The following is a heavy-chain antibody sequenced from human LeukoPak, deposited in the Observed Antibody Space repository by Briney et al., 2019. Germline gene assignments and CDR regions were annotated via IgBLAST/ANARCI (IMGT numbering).Heavy chain of an antibody. J-gene: IGHJ6*03. D-gene: IGHD2-15*01. CDR1: GGSMRNYY. CDR3: AREYTFSRRLGYCVKNNCYESAYYMDV. CDR2: IFTGGSA. Sequence: SETLSLTCTVSGGSMRNYYWSWIRQVAGKRLEWIGHIFTGGSANYNASLERRFTMSVDTSKKEISLELSSVTAADTAVYYCAREYTFSRRLGYCVKNNCYESAYYMDVWGKGTAVTVSS. V-gene: IGHV4-4*07.